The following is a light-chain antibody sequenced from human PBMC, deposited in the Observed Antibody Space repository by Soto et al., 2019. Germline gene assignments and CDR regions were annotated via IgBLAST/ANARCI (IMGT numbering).Light chain of an antibody. CDR1: QGIRND. V-gene: IGKV1-6*01. Sequence: AIQMTQSPSSLSASVGDRVTITCRASQGIRNDLGWYQQQPGKAPKLLIYAASALQTGVPSRFSGSGSGTDFTLTITSLQPEDFGTYYCQHPKWAFGQGTTVEI. CDR2: AAS. CDR3: QHPKWA. J-gene: IGKJ1*01.